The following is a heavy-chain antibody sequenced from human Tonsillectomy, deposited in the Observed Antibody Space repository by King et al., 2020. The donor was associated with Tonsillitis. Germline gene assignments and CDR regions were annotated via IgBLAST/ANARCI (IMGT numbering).Heavy chain of an antibody. CDR1: GYTFSSYG. CDR3: ASGTYDSSGDYYSY. J-gene: IGHJ4*02. CDR2: IYYDESNK. D-gene: IGHD3-22*01. V-gene: IGHV3-30*03. Sequence: VQLVESGAGVVQPGGSLKLSCTASGYTFSSYGMHWVRQAPGKGLEWVAIIYYDESNKYYADSLKGRFTISRDNSKNTRYLQMNSLRAKDTAVYYCASGTYDSSGDYYSYWGQGTLVTVSS.